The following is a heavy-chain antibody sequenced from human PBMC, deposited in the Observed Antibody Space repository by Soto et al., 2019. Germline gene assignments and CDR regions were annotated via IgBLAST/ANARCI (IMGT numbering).Heavy chain of an antibody. CDR2: IYYSGST. V-gene: IGHV4-39*02. CDR3: AKDRGAYDYGDYVGYYYMDV. D-gene: IGHD4-17*01. Sequence: SETLSLTCTVSGGSISSSSYYWGWIRQPPGKGLEWIGSIYYSGSTYYNPSLKSRVTISVDTSKNQFSLKLSSVTAADTAVYYCAKDRGAYDYGDYVGYYYMDVWGKGTTVTVSS. CDR1: GGSISSSSYY. J-gene: IGHJ6*03.